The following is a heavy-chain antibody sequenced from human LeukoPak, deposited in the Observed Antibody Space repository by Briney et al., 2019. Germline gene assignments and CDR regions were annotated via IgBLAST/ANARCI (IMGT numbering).Heavy chain of an antibody. J-gene: IGHJ4*02. Sequence: ASVKVSCKASGYSFTSNYIHWVRQAPGQGLEWMGMIYPRDGSTSYAQRFQDRVTVTRDTSTSTVHMELSGLRSEDTAVYYCARDQEGFDYWGQGTLVTVSS. CDR3: ARDQEGFDY. CDR2: IYPRDGST. V-gene: IGHV1-46*01. CDR1: GYSFTSNY.